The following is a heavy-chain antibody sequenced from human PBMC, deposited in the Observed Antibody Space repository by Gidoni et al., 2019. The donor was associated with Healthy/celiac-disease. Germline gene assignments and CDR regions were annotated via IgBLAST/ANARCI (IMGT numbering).Heavy chain of an antibody. Sequence: EVQLVESGGGLVKPGGSLRLSCAASVFTFSSYSMNWVRQAPGKGLEWVSSISSSSSYIYYADSVKGRFTISRDNAKNSLYLQMNSLRAEDTAVYYCARDGKKVGATGLGGYWGQGTLVTVSS. CDR2: ISSSSSYI. CDR3: ARDGKKVGATGLGGY. V-gene: IGHV3-21*01. CDR1: VFTFSSYS. J-gene: IGHJ4*02. D-gene: IGHD1-26*01.